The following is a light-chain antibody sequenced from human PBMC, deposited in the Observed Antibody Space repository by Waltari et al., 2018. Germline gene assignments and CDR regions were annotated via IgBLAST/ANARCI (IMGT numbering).Light chain of an antibody. CDR2: DAS. CDR3: QHYHSLPYI. V-gene: IGKV1-33*01. CDR1: QDITTS. J-gene: IGKJ2*01. Sequence: DIKLTQSPSSLSAAVGDRVTITCQATQDITTSLSWFQQKPGKAPQLLIYDASSLQAGVPSRFSGTGSGTAFSFTITSLQPEDSATYYCQHYHSLPYIFGRGTKLQIK.